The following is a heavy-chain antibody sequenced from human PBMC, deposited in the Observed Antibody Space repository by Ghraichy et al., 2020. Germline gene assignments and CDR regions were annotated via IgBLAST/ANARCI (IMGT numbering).Heavy chain of an antibody. V-gene: IGHV3-23*01. CDR1: GFTFSSYA. J-gene: IGHJ4*02. CDR2: FSGSGGST. Sequence: GGSLRLSCAASGFTFSSYAMSWVRQAPGKGLEWVSTFSGSGGSTHYADSVKGRFTISRDNSKNTFYLQMNSLRAEDTAVYYCAKDRLSGLYCFDYWGQGTLVTVSS. D-gene: IGHD6-25*01. CDR3: AKDRLSGLYCFDY.